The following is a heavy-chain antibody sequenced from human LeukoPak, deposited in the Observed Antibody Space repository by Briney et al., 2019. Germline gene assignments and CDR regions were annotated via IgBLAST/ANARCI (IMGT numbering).Heavy chain of an antibody. CDR1: GGSISSYY. D-gene: IGHD6-19*01. CDR2: IYYSGST. Sequence: SETLSLTCTVSGGSISSYYWSWIRQPPGKGLEWIGYIYYSGSTNYNPSLKSRVTISVDTSKNQFSLKLSSVTAADTAVYYCARGAVSSGWWENWFDPWGQGTLVTVSS. J-gene: IGHJ5*02. V-gene: IGHV4-59*01. CDR3: ARGAVSSGWWENWFDP.